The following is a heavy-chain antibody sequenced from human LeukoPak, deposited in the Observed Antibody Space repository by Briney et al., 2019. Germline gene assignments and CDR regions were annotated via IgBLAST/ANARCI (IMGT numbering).Heavy chain of an antibody. J-gene: IGHJ5*02. CDR2: INHSGST. CDR3: ARIQLWSTTWFDP. CDR1: GGSFSGYY. Sequence: SETLSLTCAVNGGSFSGYYWSWIRQPPGKGLEWIGEINHSGSTNYNPSLKSRVTISVDTSKNQFSLKLSSVTAADTAVYYCARIQLWSTTWFDPWGQGTLVTVSS. V-gene: IGHV4-34*01. D-gene: IGHD5-18*01.